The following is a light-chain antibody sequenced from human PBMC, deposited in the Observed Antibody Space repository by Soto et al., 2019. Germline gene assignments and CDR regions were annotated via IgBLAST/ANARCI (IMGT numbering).Light chain of an antibody. J-gene: IGKJ1*01. V-gene: IGKV3-20*01. Sequence: EIVLTQSPGTLSLSPGERATLSCRASQSVSSSYLAWYQQKPGQAPRLLIYGASSRATGIPDRFSGSGSGTDFSLFISRLEPEDFAVYYCQQYGSSRTFGQGTKVDNK. CDR2: GAS. CDR3: QQYGSSRT. CDR1: QSVSSSY.